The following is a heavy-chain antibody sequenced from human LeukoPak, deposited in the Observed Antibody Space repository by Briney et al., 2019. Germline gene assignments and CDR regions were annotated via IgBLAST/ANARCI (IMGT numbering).Heavy chain of an antibody. CDR2: MNQNGGEK. V-gene: IGHV3-7*01. J-gene: IGHJ4*02. CDR3: ARWGIDSSGLNY. Sequence: GGSLRLSCAASGFIFSSYWMSWVRQAPGKGLEWVAHMNQNGGEKYYVDSVRGRFTISRDNAKKSLYLQVNSLRAEDTAVYYCARWGIDSSGLNYWGQGTLVTVSS. D-gene: IGHD3-22*01. CDR1: GFIFSSYW.